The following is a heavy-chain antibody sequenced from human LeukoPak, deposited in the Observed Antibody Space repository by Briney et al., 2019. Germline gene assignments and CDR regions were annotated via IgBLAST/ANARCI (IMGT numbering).Heavy chain of an antibody. J-gene: IGHJ4*02. V-gene: IGHV3-7*03. CDR1: GFTFSSYW. CDR2: IKQEGSEK. D-gene: IGHD2-15*01. Sequence: QPGGSLRLSCAASGFTFSSYWMSWVRQAPGKGLEWVANIKQEGSEKYYVDSVKGRFTISRDNAKNSLSLQMNSLRAEDTAVYYCAASGGMGDYWGQGTLVTVSS. CDR3: AASGGMGDY.